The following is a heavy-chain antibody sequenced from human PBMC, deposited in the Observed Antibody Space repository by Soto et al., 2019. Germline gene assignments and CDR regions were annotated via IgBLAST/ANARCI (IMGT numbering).Heavy chain of an antibody. Sequence: GGSLRLSCAASGFTVSSNYMSWVRQAPGKGLEWVSVIYSGGSTYYADSVKGRFTISRHNSKNTLYLQMNSLRAEDTAVYYCASATGDTAMAPGAFDIWGQGTMVTVSS. CDR1: GFTVSSNY. CDR3: ASATGDTAMAPGAFDI. D-gene: IGHD5-18*01. J-gene: IGHJ3*02. V-gene: IGHV3-53*04. CDR2: IYSGGST.